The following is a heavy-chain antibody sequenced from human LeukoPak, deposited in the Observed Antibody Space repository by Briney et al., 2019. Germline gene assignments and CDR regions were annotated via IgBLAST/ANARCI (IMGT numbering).Heavy chain of an antibody. CDR3: ARRADYFDY. V-gene: IGHV4-59*01. D-gene: IGHD6-19*01. CDR1: GGSISSYY. J-gene: IGHJ4*02. CDR2: IYYSGST. Sequence: PSETLSLTCTVSGGSISSYYWSWIRQPPGKGLEWIGYIYYSGSTNYNPSLKSRVTISVDTSKNQVSLKLSSVTAADTAVYYCARRADYFDYWGQGTLVTVSS.